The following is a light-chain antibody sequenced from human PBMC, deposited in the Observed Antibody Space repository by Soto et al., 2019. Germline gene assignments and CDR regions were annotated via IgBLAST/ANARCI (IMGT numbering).Light chain of an antibody. CDR1: QSISSY. CDR2: AAS. V-gene: IGKV1-39*01. Sequence: DIQMTQSPSSLSASVGDRVTITCRASQSISSYLNWYQQKPGKAPKLLIYAASSLQSGVPSRFSGSGSATDFTLTISSLQTEDFATYDCHQCYSTPQTCGQGTKVDVK. CDR3: HQCYSTPQT. J-gene: IGKJ1*01.